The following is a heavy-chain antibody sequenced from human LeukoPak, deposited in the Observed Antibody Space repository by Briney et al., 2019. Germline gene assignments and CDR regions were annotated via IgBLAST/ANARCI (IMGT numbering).Heavy chain of an antibody. CDR1: GGTFSSYA. CDR3: ARDRAVTGPFDY. Sequence: SVKVSCKASGGTFSSYAISWVRQAPGQGLEWMGGIIPIFGTANYAQKFQGRVTITADESTSTAYMELSSLRSEDTAVYYCARDRAVTGPFDYWGQGTLVTVSS. D-gene: IGHD6-19*01. J-gene: IGHJ4*02. CDR2: IIPIFGTA. V-gene: IGHV1-69*13.